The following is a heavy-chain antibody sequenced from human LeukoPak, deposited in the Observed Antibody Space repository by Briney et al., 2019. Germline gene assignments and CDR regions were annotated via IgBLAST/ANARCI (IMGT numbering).Heavy chain of an antibody. CDR2: ISWNCGSI. V-gene: IGHV3-9*01. J-gene: IGHJ6*02. CDR1: GFSFDDYA. D-gene: IGHD2-21*02. Sequence: GGSLRLSCAASGFSFDDYAMYWVRQGQGKGLEWVSGISWNCGSIGYADSVMGRFTISRDNVKNTLYLQMDSLRAEDTALFYCAKDISCGGDCYAPCRYYDYGMDVWGQGTTVTVSS. CDR3: AKDISCGGDCYAPCRYYDYGMDV.